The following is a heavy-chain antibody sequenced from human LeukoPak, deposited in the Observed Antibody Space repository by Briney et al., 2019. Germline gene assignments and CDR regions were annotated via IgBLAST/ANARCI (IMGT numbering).Heavy chain of an antibody. J-gene: IGHJ4*02. CDR3: AKNFPHYDILTGYHDY. D-gene: IGHD3-9*01. Sequence: PGGSLRLSCAGSGFTLSSYWMSWARQAPGKGLEWVSAISGSGGSTYYADSVKGRFTISRDNSKNTLYLQVNSLRAEDTAVYYCAKNFPHYDILTGYHDYWGQGTLVTVSS. CDR1: GFTLSSYW. CDR2: ISGSGGST. V-gene: IGHV3-23*01.